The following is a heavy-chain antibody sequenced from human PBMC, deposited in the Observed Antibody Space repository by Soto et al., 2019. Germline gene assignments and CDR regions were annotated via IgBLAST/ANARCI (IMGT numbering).Heavy chain of an antibody. CDR2: INTLSSAI. Sequence: GGSLRLSCVGYRFKFASYAMSWVRQAPGKGLEWVSYINTLSSAIYYADSVKGRFTISRDNAKNSLYLQMNSLRAEDTAVYYCARRLQWQLRPLDSWGRGTLVTVYS. V-gene: IGHV3-48*03. D-gene: IGHD5-12*01. CDR3: ARRLQWQLRPLDS. J-gene: IGHJ4*02. CDR1: RFKFASYA.